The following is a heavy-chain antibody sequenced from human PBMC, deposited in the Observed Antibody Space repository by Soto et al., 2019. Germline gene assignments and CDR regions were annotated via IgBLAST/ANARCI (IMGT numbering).Heavy chain of an antibody. V-gene: IGHV4-30-2*01. CDR2: IYHSGST. CDR1: GGSISSGGYS. D-gene: IGHD2-15*01. Sequence: SETLSLTCAVSGGSISSGGYSWSWIRQPPGKGLEWIGYIYHSGSTNYNPSLKSRVTISVDTSKNQFSLKLSSVTAADTAVYYCARDSCSGDTCYSRFDYWGRGILVTVSS. CDR3: ARDSCSGDTCYSRFDY. J-gene: IGHJ4*02.